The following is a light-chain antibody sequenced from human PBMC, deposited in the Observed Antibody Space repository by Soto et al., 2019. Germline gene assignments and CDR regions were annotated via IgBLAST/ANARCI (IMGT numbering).Light chain of an antibody. CDR1: QSVTNT. CDR3: QQYGTSIT. J-gene: IGKJ5*01. CDR2: GAS. Sequence: IVMTQSPATLSVSPGERVTISCRASQSVTNTLAWYQQKPGQAPRLLIYGASNRATGIPDRFSGSGSGTDFTLTISRLEPEDFAVYYCQQYGTSITFGQGTRLEIK. V-gene: IGKV3-20*01.